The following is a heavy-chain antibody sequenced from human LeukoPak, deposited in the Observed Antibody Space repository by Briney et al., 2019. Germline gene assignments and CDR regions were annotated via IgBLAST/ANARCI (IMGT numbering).Heavy chain of an antibody. D-gene: IGHD4-17*01. J-gene: IGHJ6*03. V-gene: IGHV4-39*01. Sequence: PSQTLSPTCTVSGDSTTNIRYYWGWIRQPPGKGLDWIGRIYYRGRSYYNPSVNTRVSNSIDTSKNQFSLSLSSVTATDTAGYFCVRHRGTEAIRNYYHYYMDVRGKRTTVTVCS. CDR1: GDSTTNIRYY. CDR2: IYYRGRS. CDR3: VRHRGTEAIRNYYHYYMDV.